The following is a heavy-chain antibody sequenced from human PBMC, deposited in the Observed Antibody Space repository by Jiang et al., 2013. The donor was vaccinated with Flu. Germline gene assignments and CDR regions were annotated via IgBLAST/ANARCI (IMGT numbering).Heavy chain of an antibody. CDR3: ARIFTGDDSSGYYPSYYYYMDV. D-gene: IGHD3-22*01. V-gene: IGHV4-4*09. CDR2: IYTSGST. J-gene: IGHJ6*03. CDR1: GGSISSYY. Sequence: LLKPSETLSLTCTVSGGSISSYYWSWIRQPPGKGLEWIGYIYTSGSTNYNPSLKSRVTISVDTSKNQFSLKLSSVTAADTAVYYCARIFTGDDSSGYYPSYYYYMDVWGK.